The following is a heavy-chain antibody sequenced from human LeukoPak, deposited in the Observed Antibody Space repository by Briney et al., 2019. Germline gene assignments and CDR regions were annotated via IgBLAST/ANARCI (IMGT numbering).Heavy chain of an antibody. CDR3: ARGSTGQYDP. CDR1: GDSISSYY. V-gene: IGHV4-59*01. J-gene: IGHJ5*02. CDR2: VHYSGSS. Sequence: PSENLSLNGSVSGDSISSYYWSWLRQSPGKGLEWIGYVHYSGSSNNNPSLKSRVTISVDTSKNQFSLKLSSLTAADTAVYYWARGSTGQYDPWGQGILVTVSS. D-gene: IGHD1-14*01.